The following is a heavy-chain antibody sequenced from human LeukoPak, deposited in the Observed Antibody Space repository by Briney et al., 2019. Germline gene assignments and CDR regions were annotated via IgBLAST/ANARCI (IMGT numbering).Heavy chain of an antibody. J-gene: IGHJ4*02. Sequence: SETLSLTCAVYGGSFSGYYWSWIRQPPGKGLEWIGEINHSGSTNYNPSLKSRVTISVDTSKNQFSLKPSSVTAADTAVYYCARVGFWSGYSSGYWGQGTLVTVSS. CDR1: GGSFSGYY. CDR3: ARVGFWSGYSSGY. V-gene: IGHV4-34*01. CDR2: INHSGST. D-gene: IGHD3-3*01.